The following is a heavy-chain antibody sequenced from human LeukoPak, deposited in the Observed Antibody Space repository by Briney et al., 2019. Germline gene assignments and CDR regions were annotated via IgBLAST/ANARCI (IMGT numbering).Heavy chain of an antibody. CDR2: IRSNGRDT. CDR1: GFTLREYS. CDR3: AKGGYTTWFDP. Sequence: GGSLRLSCAASGFTLREYSMSWVRQAPGKGLEWVSNIRSNGRDTYYTDSVKGRFTISRDNSKNTVYLEMNSLRAGDTAVYYCAKGGYTTWFDPWGQGTLVTVSS. V-gene: IGHV3-23*01. D-gene: IGHD2-15*01. J-gene: IGHJ5*02.